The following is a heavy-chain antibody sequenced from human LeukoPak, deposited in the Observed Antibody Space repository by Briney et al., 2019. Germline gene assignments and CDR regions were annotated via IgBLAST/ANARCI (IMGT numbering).Heavy chain of an antibody. D-gene: IGHD3-22*01. CDR2: ISSSSSYI. Sequence: PGGSLRLSCAASGFTFSSYSMNWVRQAPGKGLEWVSSISSSSSYIYYADSVKGRFTISRDNAKNSLYLQMNSLRAEDTAVYYCARDRYYYDSSGPGGDWGQETMVTVSS. V-gene: IGHV3-21*01. CDR3: ARDRYYYDSSGPGGD. CDR1: GFTFSSYS. J-gene: IGHJ3*01.